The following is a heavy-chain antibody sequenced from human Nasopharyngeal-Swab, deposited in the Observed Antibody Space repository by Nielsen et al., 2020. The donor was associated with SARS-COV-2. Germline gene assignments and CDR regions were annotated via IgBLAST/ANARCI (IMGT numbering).Heavy chain of an antibody. D-gene: IGHD5-18*01. CDR1: GFTFSSYS. V-gene: IGHV3-21*01. CDR3: ARDPRVWRYSYGYGFDP. J-gene: IGHJ5*02. Sequence: GESLKISCAASGFTFSSYSMNWVRQAPGKGLEWVSSISSSSSYIYYADSVKGRFTISRDNAKNSLYLQMNSLRAEDTAVYYCARDPRVWRYSYGYGFDPWGQGTLVTVSS. CDR2: ISSSSSYI.